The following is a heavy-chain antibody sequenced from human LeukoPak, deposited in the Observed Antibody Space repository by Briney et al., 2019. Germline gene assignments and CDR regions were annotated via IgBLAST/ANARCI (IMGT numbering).Heavy chain of an antibody. D-gene: IGHD3-10*01. CDR3: AKWTRTTLFRGDRARFDS. Sequence: GGSLRLSCAASGSTFSSYAMSWVRQVPGKGLECVSVISASGGKTYYADSVKGRFTISRDTSKTTISLQMNSLRVEDSAVYYCAKWTRTTLFRGDRARFDSWGQGTLVTVSS. CDR2: ISASGGKT. CDR1: GSTFSSYA. V-gene: IGHV3-23*01. J-gene: IGHJ4*02.